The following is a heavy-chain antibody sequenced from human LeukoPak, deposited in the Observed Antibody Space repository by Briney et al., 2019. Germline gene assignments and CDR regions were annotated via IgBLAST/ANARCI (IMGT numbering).Heavy chain of an antibody. V-gene: IGHV1-69*13. Sequence: SVKVSCKASGGTFSSYAISWVRQAPGQGLEWMGGIIPIFGTANYAQKFQGRVTITADESTSTAYMELSSLRSEDTAVYYCARDQRWNDADFDYWGQGTLVTVSS. CDR3: ARDQRWNDADFDY. CDR1: GGTFSSYA. D-gene: IGHD1-1*01. CDR2: IIPIFGTA. J-gene: IGHJ4*02.